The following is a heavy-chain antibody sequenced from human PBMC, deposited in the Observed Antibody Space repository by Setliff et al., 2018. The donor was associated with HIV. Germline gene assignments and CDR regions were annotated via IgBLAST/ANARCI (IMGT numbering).Heavy chain of an antibody. CDR3: ARWRGENYNAFDY. CDR2: VHTNGRA. V-gene: IGHV4-4*07. D-gene: IGHD3-3*01. J-gene: IGHJ4*02. Sequence: XTPPPGKGLELIGYVHTNGRASYHPSXKGRVSMSADAPKHQFSLKLNSVTXSDTXAYHCARWRGENYNAFDYWGQGALVTVSS.